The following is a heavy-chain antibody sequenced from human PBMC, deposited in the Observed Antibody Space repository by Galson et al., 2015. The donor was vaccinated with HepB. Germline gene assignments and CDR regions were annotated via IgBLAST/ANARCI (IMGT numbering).Heavy chain of an antibody. D-gene: IGHD2-8*01. V-gene: IGHV3-23*01. Sequence: SLRLSCAASGFTFSSYALTWVRQAPGKGLEWVSTISGSVGSTFYADSVKGRFTISRDNSKNGLYLQMNSLTDDDTAVYFCSGVLTVDARWALDIWGQGTMLTVT. CDR3: SGVLTVDARWALDI. J-gene: IGHJ3*02. CDR2: ISGSVGST. CDR1: GFTFSSYA.